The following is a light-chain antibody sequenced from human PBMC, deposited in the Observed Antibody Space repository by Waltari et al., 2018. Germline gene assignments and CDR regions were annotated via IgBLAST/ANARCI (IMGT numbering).Light chain of an antibody. J-gene: IGKJ5*01. CDR1: RGSNNY. CDR2: DAS. V-gene: IGKV1-16*01. Sequence: TWRASRGSNNYLAWFLQKPGEAPKSLIYDASRLQSGVPSRFSGSGSGTDFTLTISSLQPEDFGNYYCQQYSSNPITFGQGSRLEIK. CDR3: QQYSSNPIT.